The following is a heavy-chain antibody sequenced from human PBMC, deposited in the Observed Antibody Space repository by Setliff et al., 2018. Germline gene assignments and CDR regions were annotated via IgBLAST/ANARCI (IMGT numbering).Heavy chain of an antibody. CDR2: INPNSGGT. Sequence: GASVKVSCKASGYTFTGYYMHWVRQAPGQGLEWMGRINPNSGGTNYAQKFQGRVTMTRDTSISTAYMELSRLRSDDTAVYYCARDDRLERSLGFDPWGQGTLVTVSS. J-gene: IGHJ5*02. CDR1: GYTFTGYY. V-gene: IGHV1-2*06. CDR3: ARDDRLERSLGFDP.